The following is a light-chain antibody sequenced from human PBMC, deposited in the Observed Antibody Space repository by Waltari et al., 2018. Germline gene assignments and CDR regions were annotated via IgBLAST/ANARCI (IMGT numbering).Light chain of an antibody. V-gene: IGLV2-14*03. J-gene: IGLJ2*01. CDR2: DVN. CDR1: TIDIGSYNS. Sequence: QSALNHPPSASASPRQSITISCSGSTIDIGSYNSLSLYQQHPGKGPKLIIFDVNRRPSGVSNRFSGSKSGLTASLTISGLQAEDEAEYYCSSYTGSSALVVFGGGTKPSVL. CDR3: SSYTGSSALVV.